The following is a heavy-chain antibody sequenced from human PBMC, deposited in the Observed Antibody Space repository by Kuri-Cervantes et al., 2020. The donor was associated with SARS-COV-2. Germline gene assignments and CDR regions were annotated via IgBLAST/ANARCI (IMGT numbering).Heavy chain of an antibody. V-gene: IGHV1-3*01. CDR2: INAGNGNT. J-gene: IGHJ6*02. D-gene: IGHD3-22*01. CDR1: GYTFTSYA. Sequence: ASVKVSCKASGYTFTSYAMHWVRQAPGQRLEWMGWINAGNGNTKYSQKFQGRVTITRDTSARTSYMELSSLRSEDTAVYYCAREYYDSSGYYYYYYYGMEVWGQGTTVTVSS. CDR3: AREYYDSSGYYYYYYYGMEV.